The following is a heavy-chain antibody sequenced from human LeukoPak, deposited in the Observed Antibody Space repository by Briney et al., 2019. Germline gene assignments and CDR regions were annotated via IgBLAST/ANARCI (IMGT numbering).Heavy chain of an antibody. CDR3: AREGSGLGPILG. Sequence: KPSGTLSLTCAVYGGSFSGYYWSWIRQPPGKGLEWIGEINHSGSTNYNPSLKSRVTISVDTSKNQFSLKLSSVTAADTAVYYCAREGSGLGPILGWGQGTLVTVSS. J-gene: IGHJ4*02. V-gene: IGHV4-34*01. CDR1: GGSFSGYY. D-gene: IGHD2/OR15-2a*01. CDR2: INHSGST.